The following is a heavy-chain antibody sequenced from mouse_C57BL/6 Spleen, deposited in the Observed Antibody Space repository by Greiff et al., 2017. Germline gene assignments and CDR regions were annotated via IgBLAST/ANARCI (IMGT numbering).Heavy chain of an antibody. Sequence: VQLQQSGPELVKPGASVKISCKASGYTFTDYYMNWVKQSHGKSLEWIGDINPNNGGTSYNQKFKGKATLTGDKSSSTAYMELRSLTSEDSAVYYCAISLYFDYWGQGTTLTVSS. J-gene: IGHJ2*01. CDR3: AISLYFDY. CDR1: GYTFTDYY. V-gene: IGHV1-26*01. CDR2: INPNNGGT.